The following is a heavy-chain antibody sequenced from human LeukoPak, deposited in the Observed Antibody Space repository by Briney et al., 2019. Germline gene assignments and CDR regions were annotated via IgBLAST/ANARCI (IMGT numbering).Heavy chain of an antibody. CDR2: ISYDGSNK. CDR1: GFTFSSYG. Sequence: PGRSLRLSCAASGFTFSSYGMHWVRQAPGKGLEWVAVISYDGSNKYYADSVKGRFTISRDNSKNTLYLQMNSLRAEDTAVYYCAKDRRHREVDYWGQGTLVTVSS. V-gene: IGHV3-30*18. CDR3: AKDRRHREVDY. D-gene: IGHD1-26*01. J-gene: IGHJ4*02.